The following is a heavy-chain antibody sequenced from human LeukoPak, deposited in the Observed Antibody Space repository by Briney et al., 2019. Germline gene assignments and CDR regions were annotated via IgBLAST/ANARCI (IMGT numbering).Heavy chain of an antibody. CDR1: GYTFTSYG. J-gene: IGHJ4*02. Sequence: ASVKVSCKASGYTFTSYGVSWVRQAPGQGLEWMGWMNPNSGNTGYAQKFQGRVTMTRNTSISTAYMELSSLRSEDTAVYYCARGPGYSTLGWGQGTLVTVSS. CDR3: ARGPGYSTLG. V-gene: IGHV1-8*02. D-gene: IGHD6-13*01. CDR2: MNPNSGNT.